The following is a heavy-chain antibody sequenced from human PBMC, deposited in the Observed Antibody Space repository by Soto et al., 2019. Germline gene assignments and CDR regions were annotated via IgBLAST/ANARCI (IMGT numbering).Heavy chain of an antibody. J-gene: IGHJ6*03. CDR1: GYTFTSYG. CDR3: ASFPYCSSTSCYGYYYMDV. CDR2: MNPNSGNT. Sequence: ASVKVSCKASGYTFTSYGISWVRQAPGQGLEWMGWMNPNSGNTGYAQKFQGRVTMTRNTSISTAYMELSSLRSEDTAVYYCASFPYCSSTSCYGYYYMDVWGKGTTVTVSS. V-gene: IGHV1-8*02. D-gene: IGHD2-2*01.